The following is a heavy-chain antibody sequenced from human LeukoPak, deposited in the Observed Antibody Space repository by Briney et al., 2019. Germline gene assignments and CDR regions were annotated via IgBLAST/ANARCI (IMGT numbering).Heavy chain of an antibody. V-gene: IGHV3-74*01. CDR1: GFTFSDYY. D-gene: IGHD5-18*01. J-gene: IGHJ4*02. Sequence: GGSLRLSCAASGFTFSDYYMSWIRQAPGKGLVWVSRINSDGSSTSYADSVKGRFTISRDNAKSTLYLQMNNLRAEDTAVYYCASGYSYGFLFEYWGQGTLVTVSS. CDR3: ASGYSYGFLFEY. CDR2: INSDGSST.